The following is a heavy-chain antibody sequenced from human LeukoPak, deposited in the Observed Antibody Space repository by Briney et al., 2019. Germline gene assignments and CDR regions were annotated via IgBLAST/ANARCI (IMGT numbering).Heavy chain of an antibody. CDR2: ISSSSTI. V-gene: IGHV3-48*02. Sequence: GGSLRLSCAASGFSFSSYSMNWVRQAPGKGLEWVSYISSSSTIYYADSVKGRFTISRDNAKNSLYLQMNSLRDEDTAVYYCASAGSGLYWGQGTLVTVPS. J-gene: IGHJ4*02. CDR3: ASAGSGLY. CDR1: GFSFSSYS. D-gene: IGHD6-19*01.